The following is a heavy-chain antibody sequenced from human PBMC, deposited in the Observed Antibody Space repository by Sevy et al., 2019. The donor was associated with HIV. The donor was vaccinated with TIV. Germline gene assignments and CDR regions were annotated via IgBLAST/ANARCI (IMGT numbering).Heavy chain of an antibody. V-gene: IGHV3-11*01. Sequence: GGSLRLSCAASAFTFSDYYTSWIRQAPGKGLEWVSYISSSGSTIYYADSVKGRFTISRDNAKNSLYLQMNSLRAEDTAVYYCARDGAAPGVLSPIGRYENNWFDPWGQGTLVTVSS. D-gene: IGHD3-10*01. J-gene: IGHJ5*02. CDR1: AFTFSDYY. CDR3: ARDGAAPGVLSPIGRYENNWFDP. CDR2: ISSSGSTI.